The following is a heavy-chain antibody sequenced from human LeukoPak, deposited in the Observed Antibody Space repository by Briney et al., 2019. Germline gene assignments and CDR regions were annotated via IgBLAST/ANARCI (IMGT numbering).Heavy chain of an antibody. CDR1: NGSLRGDH. D-gene: IGHD6-13*01. CDR2: ILTSGTT. J-gene: IGHJ3*01. Sequence: WETLSLTCTVSNGSLRGDHWGSVRQTPGKGLGWVWDILTSGTTNYNPSLKIRVPISIDTSKNQFSLKLSSVTAADTAVYYCARVGSISWYKGESDAFDVWGQGTTSPSLQ. V-gene: IGHV4-4*09. CDR3: ARVGSISWYKGESDAFDV.